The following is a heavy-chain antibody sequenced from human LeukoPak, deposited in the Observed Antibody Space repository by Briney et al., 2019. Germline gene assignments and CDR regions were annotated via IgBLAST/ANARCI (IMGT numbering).Heavy chain of an antibody. J-gene: IGHJ4*02. D-gene: IGHD2-15*01. CDR2: IYYTGGT. CDR1: GGSISTSPYY. Sequence: SSETLSLTCTVSGGSISTSPYYWGWTRRPPGKGLEWIATIYYTGGTYYNPSLKSRVTMSVDTSKNQFSLKVSSVTAADTAVYYCARSVVVAATIDYWGQGTLVTVSS. V-gene: IGHV4-39*01. CDR3: ARSVVVAATIDY.